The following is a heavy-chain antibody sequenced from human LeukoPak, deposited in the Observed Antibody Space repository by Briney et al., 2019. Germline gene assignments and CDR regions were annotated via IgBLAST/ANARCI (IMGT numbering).Heavy chain of an antibody. Sequence: ASVKVSCKASGYTFTSYDINWVRQATGQGLEWMGWMNPNSGNTGYAQKFQGRVTMTRNTSISTAYMELSSLRSEDTAVYYCARVPTMVRGVIDYWGQGTLVTVSS. CDR1: GYTFTSYD. CDR2: MNPNSGNT. V-gene: IGHV1-8*01. D-gene: IGHD3-10*01. CDR3: ARVPTMVRGVIDY. J-gene: IGHJ4*02.